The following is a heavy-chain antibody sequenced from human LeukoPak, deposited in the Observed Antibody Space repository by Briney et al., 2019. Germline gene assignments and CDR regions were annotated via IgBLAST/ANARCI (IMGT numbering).Heavy chain of an antibody. Sequence: SETLSFTCTVSGGSISSYYWSWIRQPPGKGLEWIGYVYYSGSTNYNPSLKSRVSISVDTSKNQFSLILSSVTAADTAVYDCARLNCGGAGCFDYWGQGTLVTVSS. CDR1: GGSISSYY. J-gene: IGHJ4*02. D-gene: IGHD2-21*01. CDR2: VYYSGST. CDR3: ARLNCGGAGCFDY. V-gene: IGHV4-59*01.